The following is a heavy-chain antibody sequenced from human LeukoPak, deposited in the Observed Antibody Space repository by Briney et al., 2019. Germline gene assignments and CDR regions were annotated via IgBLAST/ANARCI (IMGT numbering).Heavy chain of an antibody. D-gene: IGHD3-22*01. V-gene: IGHV5-51*01. CDR3: ATDYYDSGSHFDY. CDR2: IYPGDSDT. Sequence: GESLKISCKGSGYSFTSFWIGWVRQMPGKGLEYMGIIYPGDSDTRYSPPFQGQVTISVDKSISTAYLQWSSLKASDTAMYYCATDYYDSGSHFDYWGQGTLVTVSS. J-gene: IGHJ4*02. CDR1: GYSFTSFW.